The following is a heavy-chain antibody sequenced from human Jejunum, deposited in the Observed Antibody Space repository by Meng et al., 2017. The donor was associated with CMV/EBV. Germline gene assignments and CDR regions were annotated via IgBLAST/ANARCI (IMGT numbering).Heavy chain of an antibody. J-gene: IGHJ5*02. CDR2: INVYKGNT. Sequence: SCKTSGYSCINYGISWVRQAPGQGLEWMGWINVYKGNTNYAQKFQGRVIMTADTSTSTSYMELRSVRSDDTAIYFCARDQSGWGYFDAWGQGALVTVSS. D-gene: IGHD3-22*01. CDR3: ARDQSGWGYFDA. V-gene: IGHV1-18*01. CDR1: GYSCINYG.